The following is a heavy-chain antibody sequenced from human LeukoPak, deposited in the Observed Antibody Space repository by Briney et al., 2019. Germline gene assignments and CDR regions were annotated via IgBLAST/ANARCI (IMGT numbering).Heavy chain of an antibody. Sequence: GGSLRLSCEASGFTFSHYTMNWVRQAPGKGLEWVAFIRYDGSNKYYADSVKGRFTISRDNSKNTLYLQMNSLRAEDTAVYYCARSSGWYQLSGFDYWGQGTLVTVSS. V-gene: IGHV3-33*08. CDR2: IRYDGSNK. CDR1: GFTFSHYT. D-gene: IGHD6-19*01. CDR3: ARSSGWYQLSGFDY. J-gene: IGHJ4*02.